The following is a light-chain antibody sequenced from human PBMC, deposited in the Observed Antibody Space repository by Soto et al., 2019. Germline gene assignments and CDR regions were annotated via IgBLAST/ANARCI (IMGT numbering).Light chain of an antibody. V-gene: IGKV2-28*01. CDR2: TGS. J-gene: IGKJ4*01. CDR3: MPAPAAPLT. Sequence: GMSQAPVSRVDPGGEPVSKSCRSSQSLLHSNGYNYLDWYLQKPGQSPQLLIYTGSNRASGVPDRFSGRGSGTNFTRKISTVSCEAVVPYYWMPAPAAPLTFGVGTKVDIK. CDR1: QSLLHSNGYNY.